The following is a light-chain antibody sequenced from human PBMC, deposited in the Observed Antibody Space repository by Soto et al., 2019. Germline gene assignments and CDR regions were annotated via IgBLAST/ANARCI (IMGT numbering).Light chain of an antibody. V-gene: IGLV1-44*01. CDR1: SSNIEKNT. Sequence: QSVLTQPPSASGTSGQRVTISCSGSSSNIEKNTVNWYQQLPGTAPKLLIYDNNQRPSGVPDRFSGSKSGTSASLAISGLQSEDEVDYYCAAWDDTRHAVIFGGGTKVTVL. J-gene: IGLJ2*01. CDR2: DNN. CDR3: AAWDDTRHAVI.